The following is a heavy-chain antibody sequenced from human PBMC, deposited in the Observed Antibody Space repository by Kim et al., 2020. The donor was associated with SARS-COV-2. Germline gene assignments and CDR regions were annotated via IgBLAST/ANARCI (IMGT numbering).Heavy chain of an antibody. V-gene: IGHV3-7*01. J-gene: IGHJ5*02. CDR1: GFTFSSYW. CDR3: GRVKSHGFDP. CDR2: IKEDGSEK. Sequence: GGSLRLSCAASGFTFSSYWISWVRQAPGKGLEWVANIKEDGSEKYPVDSVKGRFTIARDNAKNTLYMQMNSLRAEDTAVYYCGRVKSHGFDPWGQGTLVTVSS.